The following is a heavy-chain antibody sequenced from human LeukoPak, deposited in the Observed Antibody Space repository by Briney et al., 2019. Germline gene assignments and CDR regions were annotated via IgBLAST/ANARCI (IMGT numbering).Heavy chain of an antibody. CDR2: INAGNGNT. V-gene: IGHV1-3*01. CDR3: ARGRWSAATASYYLDF. J-gene: IGHJ4*02. Sequence: ASVKVSCKASGYTFTDYAINWVRQAPGQRLEWMGWINAGNGNTRYSQRFQGRVTITRDTSASTAYMELSSLTSEDTAVYYCARGRWSAATASYYLDFWGQGTLVTVSS. CDR1: GYTFTDYA. D-gene: IGHD5-24*01.